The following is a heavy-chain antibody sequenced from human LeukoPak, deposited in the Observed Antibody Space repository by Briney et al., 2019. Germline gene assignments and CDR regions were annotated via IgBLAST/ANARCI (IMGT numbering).Heavy chain of an antibody. J-gene: IGHJ3*02. V-gene: IGHV1-46*01. CDR3: ARGSYFGRDAFDI. CDR1: GYTFTSYY. Sequence: ASVKVSCKASGYTFTSYYMHWVRQAPGQGLEWMGIINPSGGSTSYAQKFQGRVTMTRDTSTSTVYMELRSLRSDDTAVYYCARGSYFGRDAFDIWGQGTMVTASS. CDR2: INPSGGST. D-gene: IGHD1-26*01.